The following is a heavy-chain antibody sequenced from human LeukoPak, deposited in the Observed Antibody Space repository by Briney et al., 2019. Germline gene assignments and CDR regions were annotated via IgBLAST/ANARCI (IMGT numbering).Heavy chain of an antibody. Sequence: SETLSLTCTVSGGSISSYSYYWGWVRQPPGKGLEWIGTISYSGSTYYNPSLKSRLTISVDTSKNQFSLKVSSVTAADTAVCYCARHLNGITIFGVVFDYWGQGTLVTVSS. CDR2: ISYSGST. V-gene: IGHV4-39*01. CDR1: GGSISSYSYY. D-gene: IGHD3-3*01. J-gene: IGHJ4*02. CDR3: ARHLNGITIFGVVFDY.